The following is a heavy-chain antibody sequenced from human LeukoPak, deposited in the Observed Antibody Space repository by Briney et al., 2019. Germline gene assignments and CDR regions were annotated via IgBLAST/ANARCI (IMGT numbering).Heavy chain of an antibody. D-gene: IGHD4-17*01. CDR3: ARGNYGDYGVDY. CDR2: IYHSGST. CDR1: GYSISSGYY. J-gene: IGHJ4*02. V-gene: IGHV4-38-2*02. Sequence: SETLSLTCTVSGYSISSGYYWGWIRQPPGKGLEWIGSIYHSGSTYYNPSLKSRVTISVDTSKNQFSLKLSSVTAADTAVYYCARGNYGDYGVDYWGQGTLVTVSS.